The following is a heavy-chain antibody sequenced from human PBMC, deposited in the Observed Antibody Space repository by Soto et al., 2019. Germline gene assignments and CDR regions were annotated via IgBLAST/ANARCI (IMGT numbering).Heavy chain of an antibody. V-gene: IGHV3-21*01. D-gene: IGHD3-3*01. CDR2: IGSSSSYI. CDR1: GFTFSSYS. Sequence: PGGSLRLSCAASGFTFSSYSMNWVRQAPGKGLEWVSSIGSSSSYIYYADSVKGRFTISRDNAKNSLYLQMNSLRAEDTAVYYCARDVAPSTYDFWSTYGMDVWGQGTTVTV. J-gene: IGHJ6*02. CDR3: ARDVAPSTYDFWSTYGMDV.